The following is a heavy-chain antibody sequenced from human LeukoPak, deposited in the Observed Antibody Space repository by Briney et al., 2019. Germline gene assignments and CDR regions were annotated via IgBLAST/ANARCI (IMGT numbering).Heavy chain of an antibody. D-gene: IGHD5-18*01. CDR3: AREGRVDSAVVLFDY. CDR1: GYTFTGYY. V-gene: IGHV1-2*02. Sequence: GASLKVSCKASGYTFTGYYMHWVRQAPGQGLEWMGWINPTSGVTNYAQKFQGRVTMTRDTSIRTAYMELRRLRSDDTAVYYCAREGRVDSAVVLFDYWGQGTLVTVSS. CDR2: INPTSGVT. J-gene: IGHJ4*02.